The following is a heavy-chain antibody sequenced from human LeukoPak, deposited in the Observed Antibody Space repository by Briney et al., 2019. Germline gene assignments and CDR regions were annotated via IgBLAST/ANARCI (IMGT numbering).Heavy chain of an antibody. Sequence: SVKVSCKASGGTFNNYAISWVRQAPGRGLEWMGGIIPIFGTANYAQKFQGRVTITADESTSTAYMELSSLRSEDTAVYYCARGASSSGWYFSLDDAFDIWGQGTMVTVSS. CDR3: ARGASSSGWYFSLDDAFDI. J-gene: IGHJ3*02. D-gene: IGHD6-19*01. V-gene: IGHV1-69*13. CDR2: IIPIFGTA. CDR1: GGTFNNYA.